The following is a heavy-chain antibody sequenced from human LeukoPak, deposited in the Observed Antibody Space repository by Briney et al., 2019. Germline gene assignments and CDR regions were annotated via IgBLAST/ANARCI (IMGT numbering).Heavy chain of an antibody. D-gene: IGHD3-22*01. V-gene: IGHV4-39*01. J-gene: IGHJ4*02. CDR1: GGSISSSSYY. CDR3: ARHPPHYDSSGRFDY. Sequence: SETLSLTCTVSGGSISSSSYYWGWIRQPPGKGLEWIGSIYYSGSTYYNPSLKSRVTISVDTSKNQFSLRLSSVTAADTAVYYCARHPPHYDSSGRFDYWGQGTLVTVSS. CDR2: IYYSGST.